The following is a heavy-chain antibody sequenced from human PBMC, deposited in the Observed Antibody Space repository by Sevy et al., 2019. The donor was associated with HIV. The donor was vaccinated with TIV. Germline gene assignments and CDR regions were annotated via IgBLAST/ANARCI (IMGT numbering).Heavy chain of an antibody. CDR1: GYTFTSYD. CDR3: ARLGNRGDY. V-gene: IGHV1-8*01. Sequence: ASVKVSCKASGYTFTSYDINWVRQATGQGLEWMGWVNPDSGNTGYAQTFQGRVTMTKDTSTRTAYMELSSLRSEDTAIYYCARLGNRGDYWGQGTLVTVSS. J-gene: IGHJ4*02. CDR2: VNPDSGNT. D-gene: IGHD3-10*01.